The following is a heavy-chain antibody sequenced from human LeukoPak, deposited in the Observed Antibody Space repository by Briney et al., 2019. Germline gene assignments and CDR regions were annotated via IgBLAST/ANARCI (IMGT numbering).Heavy chain of an antibody. J-gene: IGHJ4*02. CDR1: GYTFSSYG. Sequence: ASVKVSCKASGYTFSSYGISWVRQAPGQGLEWLGYISAYNGNTNYAQKVQGRITMTTDTSTSTAYIEMRSLRSGDTAVYYCARDCSGSSCYWIHWGQGTLVTVSS. CDR2: ISAYNGNT. D-gene: IGHD2-15*01. CDR3: ARDCSGSSCYWIH. V-gene: IGHV1-18*01.